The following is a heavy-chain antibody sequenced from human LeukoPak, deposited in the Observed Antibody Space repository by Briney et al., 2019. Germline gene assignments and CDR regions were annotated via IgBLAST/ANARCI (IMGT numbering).Heavy chain of an antibody. J-gene: IGHJ4*02. D-gene: IGHD4-11*01. Sequence: GESLKISCKGSGYSFTSYWIGWVRQMPGKGLEWMGIIYPGDSDTRYSPSFQGQVTISADKSTSTAYLQWSSLKASDTAMYYCARGNAGLPDSNYNSFDYWGQGTLVTVSS. CDR1: GYSFTSYW. CDR2: IYPGDSDT. V-gene: IGHV5-51*01. CDR3: ARGNAGLPDSNYNSFDY.